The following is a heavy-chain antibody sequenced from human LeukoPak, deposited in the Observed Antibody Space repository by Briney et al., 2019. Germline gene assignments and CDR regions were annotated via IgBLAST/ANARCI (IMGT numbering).Heavy chain of an antibody. J-gene: IGHJ4*02. CDR3: ARDRYGGKPFDS. D-gene: IGHD4-23*01. V-gene: IGHV4-59*01. CDR1: GGSLSSCY. CDR2: MYYSAGT. Sequence: SETLSLTCTVSGGSLSSCYWSWIRQPPGKGLQWIGYMYYSAGTNYNPSLKSRVTISVDTSKNQFSLNLTSVTAADTAVYYCARDRYGGKPFDSWGQGALVTVSS.